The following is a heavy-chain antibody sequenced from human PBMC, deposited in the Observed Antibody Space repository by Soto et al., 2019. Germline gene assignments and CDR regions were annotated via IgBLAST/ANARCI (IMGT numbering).Heavy chain of an antibody. V-gene: IGHV4-39*02. CDR3: ARGVPYSYGYVSWFDP. Sequence: ETLSLTYTVPGGSVNIGTYYWSWIRQPPGKGLEWIGCMYYSGSTYYNPSLKSRVTISVDTSKNQFSLKLSSVTAADTAMYYCARGVPYSYGYVSWFDPWGQGTLVPVSS. D-gene: IGHD5-18*01. J-gene: IGHJ5*02. CDR1: GGSVNIGTYY. CDR2: MYYSGST.